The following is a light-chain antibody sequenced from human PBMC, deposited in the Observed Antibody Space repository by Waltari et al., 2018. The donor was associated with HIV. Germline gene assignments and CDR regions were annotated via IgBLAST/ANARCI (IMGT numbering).Light chain of an antibody. CDR2: EAT. Sequence: QSALTQPPSASGSPGQSVTLSCTGTNSDIGTYDYVSWYQQHPGKAPKLVISEATKRPSGGSDRYSGSKSGNTAFLTVSGLQAEDEAYYYFSSFANRDGFYVLFGGGTRLTV. CDR1: NSDIGTYDY. J-gene: IGLJ2*01. V-gene: IGLV2-8*01. CDR3: SSFANRDGFYVL.